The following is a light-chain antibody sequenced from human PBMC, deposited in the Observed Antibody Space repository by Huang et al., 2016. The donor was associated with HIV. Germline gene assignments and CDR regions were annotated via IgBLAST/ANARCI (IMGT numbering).Light chain of an antibody. CDR2: SAS. J-gene: IGKJ1*01. V-gene: IGKV1-8*01. CDR1: QDVSDY. Sequence: AIRITQSPSSLSSSTGDTVQIACRASQDVSDYLAWYQQKPGRAPNLLVYSASTLQGGVPARFSGNGSATDFSLTINFLHSEDSGSYYCQQYSVYPWTFGQGTKV. CDR3: QQYSVYPWT.